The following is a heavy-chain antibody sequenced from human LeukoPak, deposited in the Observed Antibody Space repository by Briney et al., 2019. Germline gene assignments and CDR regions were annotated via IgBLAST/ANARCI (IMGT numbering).Heavy chain of an antibody. Sequence: GGSLRLSWAASGFTFDDYCMRCVRQAPGKGGECVSAINWDGGSTGYADSMKGRFTISRDNDKNTLYLQMNSLRAEDTALYYCARSSGAFDYWGQGTLATVSS. CDR3: ARSSGAFDY. CDR1: GFTFDDYC. J-gene: IGHJ4*02. D-gene: IGHD3-3*01. CDR2: INWDGGST. V-gene: IGHV3-20*04.